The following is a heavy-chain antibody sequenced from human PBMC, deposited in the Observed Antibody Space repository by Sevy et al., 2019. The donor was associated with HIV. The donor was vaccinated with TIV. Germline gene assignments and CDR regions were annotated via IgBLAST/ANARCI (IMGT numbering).Heavy chain of an antibody. J-gene: IGHJ3*02. V-gene: IGHV3-30-3*01. Sequence: GGSLRLSCAASGFTFSSYAMHWVRQAPGKGLEWVAVISYDGSNKYYADSVKGRFTISRDNSKNTLYLQMNSLRADDTAVYYCARDVRRGEAFDIWGQGTMVTVSS. D-gene: IGHD3-10*01. CDR3: ARDVRRGEAFDI. CDR2: ISYDGSNK. CDR1: GFTFSSYA.